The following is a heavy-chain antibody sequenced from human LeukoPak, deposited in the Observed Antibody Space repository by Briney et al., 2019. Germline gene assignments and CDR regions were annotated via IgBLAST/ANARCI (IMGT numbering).Heavy chain of an antibody. CDR2: INPDGSEG. J-gene: IGHJ4*02. D-gene: IGHD6-13*01. CDR1: GFTFSGFW. V-gene: IGHV3-7*03. CDR3: ARVAGDYLDY. Sequence: GGSLRLSCAVSGFTFSGFWMSWSRQAPGKGLEWVASINPDGSEGYYVDSVKGRFTISRDNAKNSLYLQMNSLRAEDTAVYYCARVAGDYLDYWGQGTLVTVSS.